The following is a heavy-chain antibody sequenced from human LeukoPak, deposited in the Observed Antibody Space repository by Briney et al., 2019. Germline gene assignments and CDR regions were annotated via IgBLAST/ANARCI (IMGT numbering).Heavy chain of an antibody. CDR1: GYTFTGYY. Sequence: ASVKVSCXASGYTFTGYYMHWVRQAPGQGLEWMGYIYPNSGATKYAQKFQGRGTMTRATSISTAYMELSGLRSDDTAVYYCGTLLSNGPFDYWGQGSLVTVSS. CDR2: IYPNSGAT. J-gene: IGHJ4*02. V-gene: IGHV1-2*02. CDR3: GTLLSNGPFDY.